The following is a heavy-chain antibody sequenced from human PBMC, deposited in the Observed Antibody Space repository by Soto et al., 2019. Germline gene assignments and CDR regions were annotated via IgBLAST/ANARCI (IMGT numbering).Heavy chain of an antibody. CDR2: IIPIFGTA. D-gene: IGHD3-10*01. Sequence: QVQLVQSGAEVKKPGSSVKVSCKASGGTFSSYAISWVRQAPGQGLEWMGGIIPIFGTANYAQKFQGRVTITADESTSTAYMELSSLRSEDTAVYYCASVAGYDGNSIVGYFDYWGQGTLVTVSS. V-gene: IGHV1-69*01. CDR1: GGTFSSYA. J-gene: IGHJ4*02. CDR3: ASVAGYDGNSIVGYFDY.